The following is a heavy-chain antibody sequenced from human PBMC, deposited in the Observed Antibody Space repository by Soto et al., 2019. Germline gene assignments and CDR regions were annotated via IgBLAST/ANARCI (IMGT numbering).Heavy chain of an antibody. CDR2: ILGTGDRV. V-gene: IGHV3-23*01. J-gene: IGHJ4*02. Sequence: GGSLRVSCATSGFTFNTYGMAWVRQAPGKGLAWVSAILGTGDRVSYVDSVKGRFTISRDNSKNTLYLQMNSLRADDTAIYYCAKYFNTGTSSTYHSWGQGTLVPVSS. CDR3: AKYFNTGTSSTYHS. D-gene: IGHD1-7*01. CDR1: GFTFNTYG.